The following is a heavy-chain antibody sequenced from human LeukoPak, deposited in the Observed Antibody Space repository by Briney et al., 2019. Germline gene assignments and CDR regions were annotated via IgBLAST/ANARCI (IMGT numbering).Heavy chain of an antibody. CDR3: ARESYGSDY. V-gene: IGHV3-21*01. Sequence: PGGSLRLSCAGSGFTFSSYWMTWVXXXXGXXLEXVSSISTSXXXIYXADSVKGRXTXSRDNAKNSLYLQMNSLRAEDTAVYYCARESYGSDYWGQGTLVTVSS. CDR1: GFTFSSYW. J-gene: IGHJ4*02. D-gene: IGHD5-18*01. CDR2: ISTSXXXI.